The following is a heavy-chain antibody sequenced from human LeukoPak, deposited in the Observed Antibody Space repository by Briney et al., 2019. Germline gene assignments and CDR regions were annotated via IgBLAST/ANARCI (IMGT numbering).Heavy chain of an antibody. V-gene: IGHV4-34*01. Sequence: SETLSLTCAVYGGSFSGYYWSWIRQPPGKGLEWIGEINHSGSTNYNPSLKSRVTISVDTSKNQFSLKLSSVTAADTAVYYCARDPGVIPVHYMDVWGKGTTVIVSS. CDR1: GGSFSGYY. D-gene: IGHD4-23*01. CDR2: INHSGST. CDR3: ARDPGVIPVHYMDV. J-gene: IGHJ6*03.